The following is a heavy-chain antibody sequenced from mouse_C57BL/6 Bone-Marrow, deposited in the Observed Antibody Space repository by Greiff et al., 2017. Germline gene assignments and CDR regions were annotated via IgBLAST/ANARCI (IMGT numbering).Heavy chain of an antibody. D-gene: IGHD1-1*01. V-gene: IGHV14-3*01. CDR1: GFNIKNTY. CDR2: IDPANGNT. CDR3: ATYYYGSSAWFAY. J-gene: IGHJ3*01. Sequence: VQLKQSVAELVRPGASVKLSCTASGFNIKNTYMHWVKQRPEQGLEWIGRIDPANGNTKYAPKFQGKATITADTSSNTAYLQLSSLTSEDTAIYYCATYYYGSSAWFAYWGQGTLVTVSA.